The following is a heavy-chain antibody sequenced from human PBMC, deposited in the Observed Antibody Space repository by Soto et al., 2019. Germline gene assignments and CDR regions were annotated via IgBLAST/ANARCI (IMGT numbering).Heavy chain of an antibody. J-gene: IGHJ4*02. CDR2: INHSGST. D-gene: IGHD2-2*01. Sequence: SETLSLTCAVYGGSFSGYYWSWIRQPPGKGLEWIGEINHSGSTNYNPSLKSRVTISVDTSKNQFSLKLSSVTAADTAVYYCARGRVGKSPAAARGYFDYWGQGTLVTVSS. CDR3: ARGRVGKSPAAARGYFDY. CDR1: GGSFSGYY. V-gene: IGHV4-34*01.